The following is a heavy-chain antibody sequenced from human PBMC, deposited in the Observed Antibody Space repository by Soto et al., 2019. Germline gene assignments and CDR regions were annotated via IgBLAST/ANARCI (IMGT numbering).Heavy chain of an antibody. CDR2: ISYDGSNT. V-gene: IGHV3-30*04. CDR1: GFTFRTYA. CDR3: ARDSETNGYSYDYFDY. D-gene: IGHD5-18*01. J-gene: IGHJ4*02. Sequence: HPGGSLRLSCAASGFTFRTYAMHWVRQAPGKGLEWVAVISYDGSNTYYADSVKGRFTISRDSSKNTLYLQMNSLRTEDSAVYYCARDSETNGYSYDYFDYWGQGTLVTV.